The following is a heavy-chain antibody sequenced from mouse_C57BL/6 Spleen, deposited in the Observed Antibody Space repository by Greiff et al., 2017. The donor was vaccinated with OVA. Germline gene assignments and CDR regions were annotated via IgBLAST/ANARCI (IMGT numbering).Heavy chain of an antibody. J-gene: IGHJ2*01. CDR2: ISDGGSYT. V-gene: IGHV5-4*01. Sequence: EVKLVESGGGLVKPGGSLKLSCAASGFTFSSYAMSWVRQTPEKRLEWVATISDGGSYTYYPDNVKGRFTISRDNAKNNLYLQMSHLKSEDTAMYYCARDGTTVVATGFDYWGQGTTLTVSS. CDR3: ARDGTTVVATGFDY. CDR1: GFTFSSYA. D-gene: IGHD1-1*01.